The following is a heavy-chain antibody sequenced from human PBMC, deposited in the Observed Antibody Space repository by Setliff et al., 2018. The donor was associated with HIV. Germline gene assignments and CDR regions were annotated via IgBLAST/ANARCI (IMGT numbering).Heavy chain of an antibody. CDR1: GFTFSSYG. CDR2: IRYDGSNK. J-gene: IGHJ4*02. V-gene: IGHV3-30*02. Sequence: PGGSLRLSCAASGFTFSSYGMHWVRQAPGKGLEWVAFIRYDGSNKYYADSVKGRFTISRDNAKNSLYLQMNSLRAEDTAVYYCATGYFYDSSGYKHWGQGTLVTVSS. CDR3: ATGYFYDSSGYKH. D-gene: IGHD3-22*01.